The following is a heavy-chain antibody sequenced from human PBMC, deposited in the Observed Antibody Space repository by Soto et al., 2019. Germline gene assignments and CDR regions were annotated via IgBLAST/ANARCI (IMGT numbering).Heavy chain of an antibody. V-gene: IGHV3-7*01. CDR3: TTSPHRDSERVFV. D-gene: IGHD1-26*01. Sequence: EVQLVESGGGLVQPGGCLRLSCAASGFTFSTYWMSWVRRTPGKGLEWVANIKQDGTEKYYVDSVRGRLTVSRDNAKSSLYLQMNSLRVEDTAVYYCTTSPHRDSERVFVWGQGTAVTVS. J-gene: IGHJ6*02. CDR1: GFTFSTYW. CDR2: IKQDGTEK.